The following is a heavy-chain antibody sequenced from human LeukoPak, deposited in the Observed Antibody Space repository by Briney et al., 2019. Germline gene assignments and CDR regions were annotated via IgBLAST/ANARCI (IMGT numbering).Heavy chain of an antibody. D-gene: IGHD6-19*01. Sequence: GRSLRLSCAASGFTFSSYAMHWVRQAPGKGLEWVAVISYDGSNKYYADSVKGRFTISRDNSKNTLYLQINSLRAEDTAVYYCARVPYSSGWYCFDYWGQGTLVTVSS. CDR1: GFTFSSYA. CDR3: ARVPYSSGWYCFDY. CDR2: ISYDGSNK. V-gene: IGHV3-30*04. J-gene: IGHJ4*02.